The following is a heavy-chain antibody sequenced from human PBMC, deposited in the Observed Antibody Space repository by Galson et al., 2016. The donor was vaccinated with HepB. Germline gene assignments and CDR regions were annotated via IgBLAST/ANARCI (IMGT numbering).Heavy chain of an antibody. J-gene: IGHJ6*03. V-gene: IGHV3-11*04. Sequence: SLRLSCAASGFDFSDYNMNWIRQAPGKGLQWISYISSSGGSTNQADAVKGRFTISRDNAKNSLYLGMNSLKAEDTAVYYCARDRRGGAAGYYYYMDVWGKGTTVIVSS. D-gene: IGHD3-16*01. CDR1: GFDFSDYN. CDR3: ARDRRGGAAGYYYYMDV. CDR2: ISSSGGST.